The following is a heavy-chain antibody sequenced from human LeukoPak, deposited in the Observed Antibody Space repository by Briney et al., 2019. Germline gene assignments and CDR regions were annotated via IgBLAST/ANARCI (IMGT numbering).Heavy chain of an antibody. D-gene: IGHD6-19*01. Sequence: GRSLRLSCAASGFTFSSYAMHWVRQAPGKGLEWVAVISYDGSNKYYADSVKGRFTISRDNSKNTLYLQMNSLRAEDTAVYYCARDMYSSGWEGSFDYWGQGTLVTVSS. J-gene: IGHJ4*02. V-gene: IGHV3-30-3*01. CDR1: GFTFSSYA. CDR3: ARDMYSSGWEGSFDY. CDR2: ISYDGSNK.